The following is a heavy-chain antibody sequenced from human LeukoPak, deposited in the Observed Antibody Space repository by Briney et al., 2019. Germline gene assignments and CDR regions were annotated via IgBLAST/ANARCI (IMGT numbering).Heavy chain of an antibody. V-gene: IGHV3-7*01. Sequence: GGSLRLSCAASGFTFSSYWMSWVRQAPGKGLEWVANIKQDGSEKYYVDSVKGRFTVSRDNSKNTLYLQTDSLRADDTAVYYCARLWGDATIFDFWGQGDMVTVSS. J-gene: IGHJ4*02. CDR1: GFTFSSYW. CDR3: ARLWGDATIFDF. D-gene: IGHD5-12*01. CDR2: IKQDGSEK.